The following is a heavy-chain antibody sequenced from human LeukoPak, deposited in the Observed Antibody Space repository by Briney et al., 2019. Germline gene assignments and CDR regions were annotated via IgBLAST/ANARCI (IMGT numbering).Heavy chain of an antibody. CDR1: GYTFTSYG. CDR3: ARVLWFGELLSHLYYFDY. J-gene: IGHJ4*02. V-gene: IGHV1-18*01. D-gene: IGHD3-10*01. CDR2: ISAYNGNT. Sequence: GASVKVSCKASGYTFTSYGISWVRQAPGQGLEWMGWISAYNGNTNYAQKLQGRVTMTTDTSTSTAYMELRSLRSDDTAVYYCARVLWFGELLSHLYYFDYWGQGTLVTVSS.